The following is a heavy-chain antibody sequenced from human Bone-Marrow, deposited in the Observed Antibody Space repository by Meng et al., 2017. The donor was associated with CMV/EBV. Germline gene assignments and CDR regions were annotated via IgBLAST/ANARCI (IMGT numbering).Heavy chain of an antibody. Sequence: GESLKISCQVSGYSFSSYWIGWVRQMPGKGLEWMGIIYPGDSDTRYSPSFQGQVTISADKSISTAYLQWSSLKASDTAMYYCASSSSSPAEEYFQHWGQGTLVTVSS. CDR3: ASSSSSPAEEYFQH. D-gene: IGHD6-13*01. CDR1: GYSFSSYW. J-gene: IGHJ1*01. V-gene: IGHV5-51*01. CDR2: IYPGDSDT.